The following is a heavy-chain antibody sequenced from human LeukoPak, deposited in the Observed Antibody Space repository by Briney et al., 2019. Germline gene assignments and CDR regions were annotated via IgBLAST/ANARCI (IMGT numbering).Heavy chain of an antibody. CDR3: ATAYCSSTSCPT. D-gene: IGHD2-2*01. Sequence: PGGSLRLSCAASGFTFSSYAMSWVRQAPGKGLEWVSSINDSGDSTYYADSLKGRFTISRDNSKNTLYLLMNNPRAEDTAIFYCATAYCSSTSCPTWGQGTLVTVSS. CDR1: GFTFSSYA. CDR2: INDSGDST. V-gene: IGHV3-23*01. J-gene: IGHJ5*02.